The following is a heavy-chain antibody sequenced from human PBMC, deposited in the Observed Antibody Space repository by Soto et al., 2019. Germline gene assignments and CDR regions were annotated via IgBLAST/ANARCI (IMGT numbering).Heavy chain of an antibody. CDR1: GYTFTSYG. J-gene: IGHJ4*02. CDR2: ISAYNGNT. V-gene: IGHV1-18*01. CDR3: AREFPYYESSDSYFDY. D-gene: IGHD3-16*01. Sequence: ASVKVSCKASGYTFTSYGISWVRQAPGQGLEWMGWISAYNGNTNYAQKLQGRVTMTTDTSTSTAYMELRSLRSDDTAVYYCAREFPYYESSDSYFDYWGQGALVTVSS.